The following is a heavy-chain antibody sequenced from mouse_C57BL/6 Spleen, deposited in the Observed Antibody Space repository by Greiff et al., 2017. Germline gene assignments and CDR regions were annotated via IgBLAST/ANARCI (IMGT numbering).Heavy chain of an antibody. Sequence: QVQLQQPGAELVMPGASVKLSCKASGYTFPSYWMPWVKPRPGQGLEWIGEIDPSDSYTNYNQKFKGKSTLTVDKSSSTAYMQLSSLTSEDSAVYYGARDYGSPTGAMDYWGQGTSVTVSS. CDR2: IDPSDSYT. V-gene: IGHV1-69*01. CDR1: GYTFPSYW. J-gene: IGHJ4*01. CDR3: ARDYGSPTGAMDY. D-gene: IGHD1-1*01.